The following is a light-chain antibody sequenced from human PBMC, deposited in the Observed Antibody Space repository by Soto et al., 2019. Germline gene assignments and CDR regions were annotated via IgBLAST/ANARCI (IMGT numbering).Light chain of an antibody. V-gene: IGKV3-20*01. CDR3: QYHGPSPPLT. J-gene: IGKJ2*01. CDR1: QSISRYW. Sequence: EIVLTQSPGTLSLSPGERATLSCRASQSISRYWFGWYQQRPGQAPRLLIFDASTRATGIPDRFSGSGSGTDFTLTIGRLEPEDFAVYYCQYHGPSPPLTFGQGTKLEIK. CDR2: DAS.